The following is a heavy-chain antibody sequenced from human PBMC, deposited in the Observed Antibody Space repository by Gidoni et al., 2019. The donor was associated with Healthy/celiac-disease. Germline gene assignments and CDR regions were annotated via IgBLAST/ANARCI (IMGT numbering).Heavy chain of an antibody. Sequence: QVQLVESGGGVVQPGRSLRLSCAASGFTFSSYGMHWVRQAPGKGLEWVAVIWYNGSNKYYADSVKGRFTISRDKSKNTLYLQMNSLRAEDTAVYYCARDPLNWRDGMDVWGQGTTVTVSS. CDR3: ARDPLNWRDGMDV. CDR1: GFTFSSYG. V-gene: IGHV3-33*01. D-gene: IGHD1-1*01. CDR2: IWYNGSNK. J-gene: IGHJ6*02.